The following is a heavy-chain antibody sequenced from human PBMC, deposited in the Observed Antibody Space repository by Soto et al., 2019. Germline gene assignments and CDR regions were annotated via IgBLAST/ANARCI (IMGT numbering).Heavy chain of an antibody. CDR3: AKDQWVMVRGVTDIDY. J-gene: IGHJ4*02. V-gene: IGHV3-30*18. CDR2: ISYDGSNK. D-gene: IGHD3-10*01. Sequence: GGSLRLSCAASGFTFSSYGMHWVRQAPGKGLEWVAVISYDGSNKYYADSVKGRFTISRDNSKNTLYLQMNSLRAEDTAVYYCAKDQWVMVRGVTDIDYWGQGTLVTVSS. CDR1: GFTFSSYG.